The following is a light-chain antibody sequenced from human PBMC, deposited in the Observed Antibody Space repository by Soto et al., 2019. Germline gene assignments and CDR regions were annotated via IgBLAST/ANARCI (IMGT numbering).Light chain of an antibody. CDR2: TNN. CDR3: AAWDDRLNGPSYV. J-gene: IGLJ1*01. CDR1: TSNIGSNP. V-gene: IGLV1-44*01. Sequence: QSVLTQPPSVSGTPGQTVTISCSGSTSNIGSNPVNWYQQLPVTAPRLLISTNNQRPSGVPDRFSGSRSGTSASLAISGLQSEDEADYYCAAWDDRLNGPSYVFGTGTKVTV.